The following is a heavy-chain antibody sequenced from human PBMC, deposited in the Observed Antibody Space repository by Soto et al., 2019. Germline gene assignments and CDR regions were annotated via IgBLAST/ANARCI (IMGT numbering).Heavy chain of an antibody. D-gene: IGHD1-20*01. V-gene: IGHV1-3*01. Sequence: SGAEVKKPGASVKVSCKASGYTFTSYAMHWVRQAPGQRLEWMGWINAGNGNTKYSQKFQGRVTITRDTSASTAYMELSSLRSEDTAVYYCARDKWVTGTSFDYWGQGTLVTVSS. J-gene: IGHJ4*02. CDR1: GYTFTSYA. CDR3: ARDKWVTGTSFDY. CDR2: INAGNGNT.